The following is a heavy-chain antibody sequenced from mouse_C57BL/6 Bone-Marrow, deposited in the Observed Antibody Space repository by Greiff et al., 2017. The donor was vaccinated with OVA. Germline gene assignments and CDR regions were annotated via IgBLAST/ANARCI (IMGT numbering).Heavy chain of an antibody. D-gene: IGHD1-1*01. CDR1: GFNIKDDY. Sequence: EVQLQQSGAELVRPGASVKLSCTASGFNIKDDYMHWVKQRPEQGLEWIGWIDPENGDTEYASKFQGKATITADTSSNTAYLQLSSLTSEDTAVYYCTEDYYGSRKAYWGQGTLVTVSA. CDR3: TEDYYGSRKAY. CDR2: IDPENGDT. V-gene: IGHV14-4*01. J-gene: IGHJ3*01.